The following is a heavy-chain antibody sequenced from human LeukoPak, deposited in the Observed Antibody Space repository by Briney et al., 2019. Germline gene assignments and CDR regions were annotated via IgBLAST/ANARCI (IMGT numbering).Heavy chain of an antibody. CDR2: INSDGSST. CDR1: GFTFSSYW. CDR3: ARDSGYDYFDY. D-gene: IGHD5-12*01. V-gene: IGHV3-74*01. J-gene: IGHJ4*02. Sequence: GGSLRLSCAASGFTFSSYWLHWVRQAPGKGLVWVSRINSDGSSTSYADSVKGRFTISRDNAKNTLYLQMNSLRAEDTAVYYCARDSGYDYFDYWGQGTLVTVSS.